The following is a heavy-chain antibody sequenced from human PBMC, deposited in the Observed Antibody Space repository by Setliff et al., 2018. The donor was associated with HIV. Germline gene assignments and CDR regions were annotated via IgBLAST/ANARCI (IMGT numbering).Heavy chain of an antibody. V-gene: IGHV1-2*02. D-gene: IGHD2-21*01. J-gene: IGHJ4*02. CDR2: INPNSGGT. CDR3: ARYWGDGDY. CDR1: GYTFTDHY. Sequence: ASVKVSCKASGYTFTDHYMHWVRQAPGQGLEWMGWINPNSGGTNYAQKFQGRVTMTRDTSISTVYMELSRLRSDDTAVYYCARYWGDGDYWGQGTLVTGLL.